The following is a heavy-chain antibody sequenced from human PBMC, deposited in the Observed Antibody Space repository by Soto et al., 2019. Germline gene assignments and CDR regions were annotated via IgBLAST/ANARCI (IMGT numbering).Heavy chain of an antibody. D-gene: IGHD6-13*01. CDR2: ISGSGDST. V-gene: IGHV3-23*01. CDR3: VSRSSGWYFDY. CDR1: GFSFSSYA. J-gene: IGHJ4*02. Sequence: EVQLLESGGGLVQPGGSLRLSCAASGFSFSSYAMNWVRQAPGKGLEWVSVISGSGDSTYYADSVKGRFAISRDNSQNSPSLQMIRLGVEVTAVYYCVSRSSGWYFDYWGQGTLVIVSS.